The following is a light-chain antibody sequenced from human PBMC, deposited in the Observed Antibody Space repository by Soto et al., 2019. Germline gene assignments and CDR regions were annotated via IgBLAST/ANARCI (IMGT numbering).Light chain of an antibody. CDR1: QSVSSSY. CDR3: QQYGSPVT. Sequence: EIVLTQSPGTLSLSPGERATLSCRASQSVSSSYLAWYQQKPGQAPRLLIYGASSRATGISDRFSGSGSGTDFTLTISRLEPEDFAVYYCQQYGSPVTFGQGTKVEIK. V-gene: IGKV3-20*01. CDR2: GAS. J-gene: IGKJ1*01.